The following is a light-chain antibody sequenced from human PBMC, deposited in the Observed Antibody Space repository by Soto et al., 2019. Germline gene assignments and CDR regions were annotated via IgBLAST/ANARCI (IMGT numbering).Light chain of an antibody. CDR2: GAS. J-gene: IGKJ1*01. V-gene: IGKV3-15*01. CDR1: QSVTTN. CDR3: QQCGSLPGT. Sequence: EVVMTQSPATLSVSPGERATLSCRASQSVTTNMAWYQQKPGQAPRLLIYGASTRATGIPARFSGSGSGTDFTLTISRLEPEDFAVYYCQQCGSLPGTFSQGTKVDIK.